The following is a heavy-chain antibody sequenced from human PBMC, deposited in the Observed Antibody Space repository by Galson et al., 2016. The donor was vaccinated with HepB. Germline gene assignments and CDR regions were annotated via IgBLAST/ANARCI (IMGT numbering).Heavy chain of an antibody. Sequence: SVKVSCKASGFAFTDYYVHWVRQAPGQGLEWMGWIHPNGRDTKFGQEFQDRVTMTRDTSITTVYMDLSSLRVDDTAVYYCARERAYCSGGTCYYYYHGMDVWGTGTTVTVSS. CDR1: GFAFTDYY. J-gene: IGHJ6*04. D-gene: IGHD2-15*01. CDR3: ARERAYCSGGTCYYYYHGMDV. CDR2: IHPNGRDT. V-gene: IGHV1-2*02.